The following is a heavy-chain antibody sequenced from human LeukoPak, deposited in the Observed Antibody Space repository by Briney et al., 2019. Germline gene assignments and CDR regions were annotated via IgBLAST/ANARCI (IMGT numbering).Heavy chain of an antibody. CDR2: ISYDGSNK. V-gene: IGHV3-30*04. J-gene: IGHJ4*02. CDR1: GFTFSSYA. Sequence: GGSLRLSCAASGFTFSSYAMHWVRQAPGKGLEWVAVISYDGSNKYYADSVKGRFTISRDNSKNTLYLQMNSLRAEDTAVYYCAKGYYYGSGSYYSPLDYWGQGTLVTVSS. D-gene: IGHD3-10*01. CDR3: AKGYYYGSGSYYSPLDY.